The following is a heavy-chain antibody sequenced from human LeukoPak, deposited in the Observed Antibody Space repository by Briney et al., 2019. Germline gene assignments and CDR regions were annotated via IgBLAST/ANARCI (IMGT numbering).Heavy chain of an antibody. J-gene: IGHJ4*02. D-gene: IGHD2-2*01. V-gene: IGHV4-31*02. CDR2: IYYSGDT. Sequence: SETLSLTCPVSGGSISSGDYYWCWIRQHPGKGLAWIGYIYYSGDTYYNPSLKSRVTISMDTSGNQFSLKLSSVTAADTAVYYCARAPRHTNSWYYFDYWGQGTLVSVSS. CDR3: ARAPRHTNSWYYFDY. CDR1: GGSISSGDYY.